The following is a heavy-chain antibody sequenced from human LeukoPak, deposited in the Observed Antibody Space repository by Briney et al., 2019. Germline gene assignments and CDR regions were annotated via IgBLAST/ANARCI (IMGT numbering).Heavy chain of an antibody. V-gene: IGHV3-7*01. J-gene: IGHJ4*02. CDR2: IKQDGSEK. CDR1: RFTFRNNW. D-gene: IGHD6-19*01. CDR3: ARDGGL. Sequence: GSLRLSCAASRFTFRNNWMSWVRQAPGKGLEWVANIKQDGSEKNYVDSVKGRFIISRDNAKNSLYLQMNSLRAEDTAVYYCARDGGLWGQGTLVTVSS.